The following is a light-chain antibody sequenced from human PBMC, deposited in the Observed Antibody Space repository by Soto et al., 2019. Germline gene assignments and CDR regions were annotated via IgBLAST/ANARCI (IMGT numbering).Light chain of an antibody. V-gene: IGKV3-20*01. CDR3: HHYGGSRT. J-gene: IGKJ1*01. CDR1: QSVTSSY. Sequence: EIVLTQSPGTLSLSPGERATLTCRASQSVTSSYLAWYQQKPGQAPRLLIYRASSRATGIPDRFSGSGSGTDFTLIISRLEPEDFAVYYCHHYGGSRTFGQGTKVDIK. CDR2: RAS.